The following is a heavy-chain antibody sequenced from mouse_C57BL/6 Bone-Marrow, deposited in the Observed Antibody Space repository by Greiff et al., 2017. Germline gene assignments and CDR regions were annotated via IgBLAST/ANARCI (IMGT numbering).Heavy chain of an antibody. Sequence: QVQLQQSGPELVKPGASVKISCTASGYAFSSSWMNWVKQRPGKGLEWIGRIYPGAGDTNYTGKFKGKATLTADKSSSTAYMQLSSLTSEDAAVYFCARDAPWCADWGKGTLVTVSA. CDR2: IYPGAGDT. J-gene: IGHJ3*01. V-gene: IGHV1-82*01. CDR1: GYAFSSSW. CDR3: ARDAPWCAD.